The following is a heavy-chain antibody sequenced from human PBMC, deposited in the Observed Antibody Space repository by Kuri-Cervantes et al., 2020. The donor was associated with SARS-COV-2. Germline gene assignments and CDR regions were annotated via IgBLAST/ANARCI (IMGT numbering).Heavy chain of an antibody. J-gene: IGHJ3*02. Sequence: SETLALTCTVSGGSISSISYYWGWIRQPPWKRLEWIGSIYYSGSTYYNPSLKSRITISVDTSKNQFSLKLGSVTAADTAVYYCARHGVTMVRGVIYAFDIWGQGTMVTVSS. D-gene: IGHD3-10*01. CDR1: GGSISSISYY. CDR2: IYYSGST. CDR3: ARHGVTMVRGVIYAFDI. V-gene: IGHV4-39*01.